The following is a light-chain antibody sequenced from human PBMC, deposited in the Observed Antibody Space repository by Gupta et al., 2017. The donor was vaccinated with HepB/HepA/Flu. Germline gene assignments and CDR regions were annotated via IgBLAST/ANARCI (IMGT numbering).Light chain of an antibody. V-gene: IGLV2-14*03. Sequence: QSALTQPASVSGSPGQSITISCTGTSSDVGAYEYVSWYQQHPGKAPKPIIKDVTDRPSGISNRFSGSKSGNTASLTISGLQAEDEADYYCSSYTITSTYVFGTGTEVTVV. CDR3: SSYTITSTYV. CDR2: DVT. J-gene: IGLJ1*01. CDR1: SSDVGAYEY.